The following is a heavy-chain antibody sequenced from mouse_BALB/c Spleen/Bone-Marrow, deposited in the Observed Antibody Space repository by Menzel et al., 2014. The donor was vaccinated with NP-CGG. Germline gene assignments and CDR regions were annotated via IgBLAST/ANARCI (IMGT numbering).Heavy chain of an antibody. J-gene: IGHJ3*01. CDR2: IDPANGNT. Sequence: LVESGAELVKPGASVKLSCTASGFNIXDTYMHWVEQRPERGLEWIGRIDPANGNTKYDPKFQGKATLTADTSSNTAYLQLSSLTSEDTAVYYCAFYYYGSSLFAYWGQGTLVTVSA. CDR1: GFNIXDTY. V-gene: IGHV14-3*02. CDR3: AFYYYGSSLFAY. D-gene: IGHD1-1*01.